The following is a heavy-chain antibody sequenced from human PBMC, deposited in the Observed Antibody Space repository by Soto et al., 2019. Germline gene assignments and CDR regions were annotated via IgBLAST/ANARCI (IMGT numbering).Heavy chain of an antibody. D-gene: IGHD6-13*01. CDR1: GFTFSDYY. CDR3: ARDYAVRQLVRAYNWFDP. V-gene: IGHV3-11*01. J-gene: IGHJ5*02. Sequence: PGGSLRLSCAASGFTFSDYYMSWIRQAPGKGLEWVSYISSSGSTIYYADSVKGRFTISRDNAKNSLYLQMNSLRAEDTAEYYCARDYAVRQLVRAYNWFDPWGQGTLVTVSS. CDR2: ISSSGSTI.